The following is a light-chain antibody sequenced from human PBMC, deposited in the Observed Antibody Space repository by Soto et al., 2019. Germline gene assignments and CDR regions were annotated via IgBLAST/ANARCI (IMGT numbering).Light chain of an antibody. J-gene: IGLJ1*01. CDR1: SSDVGAYNY. CDR3: SSYTSSISYV. Sequence: QSALTQPASVSGSPGQSITISCTGASSDVGAYNYVSWYQQHPGKAPKLMIYDVSSRPSGVSNRFSGSKSGNTASLTISGLQDEDDADYYCSSYTSSISYVFGTGTKLTVL. V-gene: IGLV2-14*01. CDR2: DVS.